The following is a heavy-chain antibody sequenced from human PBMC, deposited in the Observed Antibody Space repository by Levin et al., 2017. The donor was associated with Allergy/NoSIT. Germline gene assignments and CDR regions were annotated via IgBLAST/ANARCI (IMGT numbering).Heavy chain of an antibody. V-gene: IGHV3-23*01. D-gene: IGHD5-18*01. J-gene: IGHJ4*02. CDR3: AKDLYSHADQRPLCFDC. CDR2: IGGDGIRT. Sequence: QAGGSLRLSCAASGFTFNMYAMSWVRQIPGKGLEWVSGIGGDGIRTYYADSVKGRFTISRDNSKSTLYLQMSSLRAEDPAVYYCAKDLYSHADQRPLCFDCWGQGTLVTVSS. CDR1: GFTFNMYA.